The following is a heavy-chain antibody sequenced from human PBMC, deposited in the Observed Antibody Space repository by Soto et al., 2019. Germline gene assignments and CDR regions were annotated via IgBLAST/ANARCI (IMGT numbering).Heavy chain of an antibody. Sequence: QVQLQESGPGLVKPSQTLSLTCTVSGGSISSGGYYWSWIRQHPGKGLEWIGYIYYSGSTYYNPSLKRRVTISVDTSKNPFSLKLSSVTAADTAVYYCARDFQAYYYDSSGEGWFDPWGQGTLVTVSS. J-gene: IGHJ5*02. V-gene: IGHV4-31*03. CDR3: ARDFQAYYYDSSGEGWFDP. CDR1: GGSISSGGYY. CDR2: IYYSGST. D-gene: IGHD3-22*01.